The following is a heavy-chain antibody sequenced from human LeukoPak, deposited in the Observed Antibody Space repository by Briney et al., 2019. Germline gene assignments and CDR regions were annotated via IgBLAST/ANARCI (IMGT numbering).Heavy chain of an antibody. CDR3: ARDGGDGYNLDY. D-gene: IGHD5-24*01. CDR1: GFTFSSYG. V-gene: IGHV3-33*01. Sequence: GGSLRLSCAASGFTFSSYGMHWVRQAPGKGLEWVAVIWYDGSNKYYADSVKGRFTISRDNSKNTLYLQMNSLRAEDTAVYYCARDGGDGYNLDYWGQGTLVTVSS. CDR2: IWYDGSNK. J-gene: IGHJ4*02.